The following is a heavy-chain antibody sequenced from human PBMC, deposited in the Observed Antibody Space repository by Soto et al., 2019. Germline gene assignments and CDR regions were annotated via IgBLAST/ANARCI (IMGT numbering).Heavy chain of an antibody. D-gene: IGHD3-10*01. CDR1: GGTFSSYT. Sequence: ASVKVSCKASGGTFSSYTISWVRQAPGQGLEWMGRIIPILGIANYAQKFQGRVTITADKSTSTAYMELSSLRSEDTAVYYCARDPTYYYGSGSLYYFDYWGQGTLVTVSS. CDR2: IIPILGIA. CDR3: ARDPTYYYGSGSLYYFDY. J-gene: IGHJ4*02. V-gene: IGHV1-69*04.